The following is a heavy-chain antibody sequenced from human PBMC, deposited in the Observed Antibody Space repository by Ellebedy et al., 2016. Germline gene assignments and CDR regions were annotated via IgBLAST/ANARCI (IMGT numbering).Heavy chain of an antibody. D-gene: IGHD6-13*01. CDR1: GFTFSSYA. Sequence: GESLKISXAASGFTFSSYAMSWVRQAPGKGLEWVSAISGSGGSTYYADSVKGRFTISRDNSKNTLYLQMNSLRAEDTAVYYCAKDPIAAAVTWGQGTLVTVSS. CDR2: ISGSGGST. CDR3: AKDPIAAAVT. V-gene: IGHV3-23*01. J-gene: IGHJ4*02.